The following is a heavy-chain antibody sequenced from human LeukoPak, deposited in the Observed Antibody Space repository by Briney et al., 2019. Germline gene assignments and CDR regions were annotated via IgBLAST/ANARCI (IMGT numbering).Heavy chain of an antibody. J-gene: IGHJ6*02. Sequence: SETLSLTCTVSGGSISSYYWSWIRQPPGEGLEWIGYIYYSGSTNYSPSLKSRVTISVDTSKNQFSLKLSSVTAADTAVYYCAGNYYYGSGSKVSSYGMDVWGQGTTVTVSS. CDR3: AGNYYYGSGSKVSSYGMDV. CDR1: GGSISSYY. D-gene: IGHD3-10*01. V-gene: IGHV4-59*01. CDR2: IYYSGST.